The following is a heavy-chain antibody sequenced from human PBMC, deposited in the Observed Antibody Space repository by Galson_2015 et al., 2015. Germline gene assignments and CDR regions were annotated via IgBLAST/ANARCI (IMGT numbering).Heavy chain of an antibody. CDR2: IDPSDSYT. J-gene: IGHJ4*02. V-gene: IGHV5-10-1*01. CDR3: ASTGEMATIGTARDY. Sequence: QSGAEVKKPGESLRISCKGSGYSFTSYWISWVRQMPGKGLEWMGRIDPSDSYTNYSPSFQGHVTISADKSISTAYLQWSSLKASDTAMYYCASTGEMATIGTARDYWGQGTLVTVSS. D-gene: IGHD5-24*01. CDR1: GYSFTSYW.